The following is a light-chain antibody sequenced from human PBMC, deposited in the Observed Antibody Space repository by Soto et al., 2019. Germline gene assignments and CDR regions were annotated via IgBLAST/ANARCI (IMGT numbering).Light chain of an antibody. CDR3: CSYAGSYTFVV. V-gene: IGLV2-11*01. CDR2: DVG. CDR1: SSDVGGYNY. Sequence: HSALTQPRSVSGFPGQSVTISCTGTSSDVGGYNYVSWYQQHPGKAPKLMIYDVGKRPSGVPDRFSGSKSGNTASLTISGLQAEDEADYYCCSYAGSYTFVVFGTGTKVTVL. J-gene: IGLJ1*01.